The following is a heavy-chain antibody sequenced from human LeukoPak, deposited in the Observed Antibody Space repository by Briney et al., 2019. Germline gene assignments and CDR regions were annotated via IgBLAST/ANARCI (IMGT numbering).Heavy chain of an antibody. CDR3: ARDKVVAANFDY. J-gene: IGHJ4*02. V-gene: IGHV3-21*01. Sequence: PGGSLRLSCAASEFTFSSYSMNWVRQAPGKGLEWVSSISSSSSYIYYADSVKGRFTISRDNAKNSLYLQMNSLRAEDTAVYYCARDKVVAANFDYWGQGTLVTVSS. CDR2: ISSSSSYI. D-gene: IGHD2-15*01. CDR1: EFTFSSYS.